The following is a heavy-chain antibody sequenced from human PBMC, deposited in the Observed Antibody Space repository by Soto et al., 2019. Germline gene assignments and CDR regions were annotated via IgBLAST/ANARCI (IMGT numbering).Heavy chain of an antibody. CDR3: ARDLYYSSGRYFDHDAVDI. CDR1: GYNFTSYG. J-gene: IGHJ3*02. D-gene: IGHD6-19*01. CDR2: ISPHNDRT. V-gene: IGHV1-18*01. Sequence: QVQLVQSGADVKKPGASVKVSCKASGYNFTSYGISWVRQAPGQGLEWMGWISPHNDRTKYARRFQDRVTMTTETPTSTVDMELGSLRSDDTAVYYCARDLYYSSGRYFDHDAVDIWGQGTVVTVSS.